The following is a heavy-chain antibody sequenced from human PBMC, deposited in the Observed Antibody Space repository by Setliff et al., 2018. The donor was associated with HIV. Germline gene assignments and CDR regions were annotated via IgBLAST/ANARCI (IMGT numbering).Heavy chain of an antibody. J-gene: IGHJ4*02. CDR3: AKHPRYYDSGSRYFDY. Sequence: GGSLRLSCAASGFTVSSNYMSWVRQAPGKGLELVSVNYSGGITYYTDSVKGRFTISRDNSKNTLNLQMNSLRAEDTAVYYCAKHPRYYDSGSRYFDYWGQGTLVTVSS. D-gene: IGHD3-10*01. CDR2: NYSGGIT. CDR1: GFTVSSNY. V-gene: IGHV3-53*01.